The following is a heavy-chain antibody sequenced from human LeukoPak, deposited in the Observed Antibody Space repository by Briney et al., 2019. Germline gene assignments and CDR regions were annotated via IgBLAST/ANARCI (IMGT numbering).Heavy chain of an antibody. J-gene: IGHJ4*02. CDR2: ISYDGSNK. Sequence: GGSLRLSCAASGFTFSSYAMHWVRQAPGKGLEWVAVISYDGSNKYYADSVKGRFTISRDNAKNSLYLQMNSLRAEDTAVYYCARDNAHFLTAMVSRRRGYYFDYWGQGTLVTVSS. V-gene: IGHV3-30-3*01. CDR1: GFTFSSYA. D-gene: IGHD5-18*01. CDR3: ARDNAHFLTAMVSRRRGYYFDY.